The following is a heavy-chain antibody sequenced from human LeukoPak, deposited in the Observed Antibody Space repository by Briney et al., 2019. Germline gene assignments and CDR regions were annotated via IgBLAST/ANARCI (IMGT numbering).Heavy chain of an antibody. CDR3: ARGRSDYYLDS. D-gene: IGHD3-10*01. Sequence: ASVKVSCKASGYTFTDYYMHWVRQAPGHGLEWMGWIYPDSGGTNYVQKFQGRVTMTRDTSISTAYMGLSRLTSDDTAVYYCARGRSDYYLDSWGQGTLVTVSS. CDR1: GYTFTDYY. J-gene: IGHJ4*02. V-gene: IGHV1-2*02. CDR2: IYPDSGGT.